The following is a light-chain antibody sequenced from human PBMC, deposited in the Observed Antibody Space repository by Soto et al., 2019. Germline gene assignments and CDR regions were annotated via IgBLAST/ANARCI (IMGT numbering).Light chain of an antibody. Sequence: EIVMTQSPSTLSVSPGERATLSCRASQNIHSNLAWYQQKPGQAPRLLIYGASTRATGVPARFSGSGSGTEFTLTISSLQSEDFAVYYCQHYNNWPTFGQGTKVDIK. J-gene: IGKJ1*01. CDR2: GAS. CDR3: QHYNNWPT. V-gene: IGKV3-15*01. CDR1: QNIHSN.